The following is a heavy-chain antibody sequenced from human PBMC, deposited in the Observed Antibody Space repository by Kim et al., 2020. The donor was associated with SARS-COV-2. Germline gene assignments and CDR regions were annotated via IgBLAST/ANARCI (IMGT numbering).Heavy chain of an antibody. CDR2: IWYDGSNK. D-gene: IGHD3-3*01. CDR1: GFTFNSYG. J-gene: IGHJ6*03. V-gene: IGHV3-33*01. CDR3: ARGDYDFWSGTGYFYYMDV. Sequence: GGSLRLSCAASGFTFNSYGMHWVRQAPGKGLEWVAVIWYDGSNKYYADSVKGRFTISRDNSKNTLYLQMNSLRAGDTAVYYCARGDYDFWSGTGYFYYMDVWGKGTTVTVSS.